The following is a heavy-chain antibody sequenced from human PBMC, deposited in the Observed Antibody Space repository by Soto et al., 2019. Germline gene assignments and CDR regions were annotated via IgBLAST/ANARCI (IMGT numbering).Heavy chain of an antibody. CDR3: ARSYCSGGSCYSYYFDY. D-gene: IGHD2-15*01. V-gene: IGHV4-39*01. CDR2: IYYSGST. Sequence: SETLSLTCTVSGGSISSSSYYWGWIRQPPGKGLEWIGSIYYSGSTYYNPSLKSRVTISVDTSKNQFSLKLSSVTAADTAVYYCARSYCSGGSCYSYYFDYWGQGTLVTVSS. J-gene: IGHJ4*02. CDR1: GGSISSSSYY.